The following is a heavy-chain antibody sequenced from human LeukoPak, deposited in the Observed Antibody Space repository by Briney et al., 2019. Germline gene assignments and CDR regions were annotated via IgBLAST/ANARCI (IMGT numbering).Heavy chain of an antibody. V-gene: IGHV1-18*01. CDR1: GYTFTSYG. CDR3: ALCITIFCAGKWDV. CDR2: ISAYNGNT. J-gene: IGHJ6*04. D-gene: IGHD3-3*01. Sequence: ASVKVSCKTSGYTFTSYGISWVRQAPGQGLEWMGWISAYNGNTNYAQKLQGRVTMTTDTSTSTAYMELRSLRSDDTAVYYCALCITIFCAGKWDVWGKGTTVTVSS.